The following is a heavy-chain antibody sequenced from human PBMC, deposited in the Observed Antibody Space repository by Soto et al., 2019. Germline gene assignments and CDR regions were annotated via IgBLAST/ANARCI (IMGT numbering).Heavy chain of an antibody. D-gene: IGHD3-10*01. Sequence: SETLSLTCTVSGGSVSTGMKYWGWVRQPPGKALEFIGYMYKTGETLLNSSLKGRVTLSMETSKNQFSLTLSSVTAADTAVYFCMKAHESGDFLGMSVWGPGTTVPVSS. CDR2: MYKTGET. J-gene: IGHJ6*02. CDR1: GGSVSTGMKY. V-gene: IGHV4-61*01. CDR3: MKAHESGDFLGMSV.